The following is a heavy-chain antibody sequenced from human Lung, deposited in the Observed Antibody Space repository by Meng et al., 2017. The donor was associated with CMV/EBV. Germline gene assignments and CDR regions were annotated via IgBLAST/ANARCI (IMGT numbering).Heavy chain of an antibody. J-gene: IGHJ6*02. CDR2: IYYSGST. Sequence: SLSLXXTVSGGSISNGGYYWSWIRQHPGQGLEWIGCIYYSGSTYYNPFLKSRVTISVDTSKNQFALTLSSVTAADTAVYYCARDRCSSTSCYFGSYYYGMDVWGQGTXVTVSS. D-gene: IGHD2-2*01. CDR3: ARDRCSSTSCYFGSYYYGMDV. CDR1: GGSISNGGYY. V-gene: IGHV4-31*03.